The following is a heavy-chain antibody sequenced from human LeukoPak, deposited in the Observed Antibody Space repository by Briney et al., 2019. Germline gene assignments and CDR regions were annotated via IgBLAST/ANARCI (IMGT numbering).Heavy chain of an antibody. V-gene: IGHV5-51*01. Sequence: GESLKISCKASGYSFTSYWIGWVRQLPGKGLEWMGIIYPYDSDTRYSPSFQGQVTISADKSIGTAYLQWSNLKASDTAMYYCARHIGYSAWNPDYWGQGTLVTVSS. CDR1: GYSFTSYW. CDR3: ARHIGYSAWNPDY. J-gene: IGHJ4*02. D-gene: IGHD5-12*01. CDR2: IYPYDSDT.